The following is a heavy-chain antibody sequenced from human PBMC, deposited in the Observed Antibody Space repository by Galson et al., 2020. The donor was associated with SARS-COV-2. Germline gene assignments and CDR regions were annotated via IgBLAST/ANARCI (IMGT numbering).Heavy chain of an antibody. J-gene: IGHJ4*02. CDR1: GFTFSSYA. CDR3: AKDEVAAAAY. V-gene: IGHV3-23*01. CDR2: ISGSGGST. D-gene: IGHD6-13*01. Sequence: GESLKISCAASGFTFSSYAMSWVRQAPGKGLEWVSAISGSGGSTYYADSVKGRFTISRDNSKNTLYLQMNSLRAEDTAVYYCAKDEVAAAAYWGQGTLVTVSS.